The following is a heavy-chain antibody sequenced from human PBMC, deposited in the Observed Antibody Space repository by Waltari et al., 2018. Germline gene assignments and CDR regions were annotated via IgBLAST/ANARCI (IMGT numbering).Heavy chain of an antibody. J-gene: IGHJ4*02. CDR2: ISGSGGST. CDR1: GFTCSSSA. V-gene: IGHV3-23*01. Sequence: EVQLLESGGGLVQPGGSLRLSCAASGFTCSSSAMSWVRQAPGKGLEWVSAISGSGGSTYYADSVKGRFTISRDNSKNTLYLQMNSLRAEDTAVYYCAKWHGGSPRILYWGQGTLVTVSS. CDR3: AKWHGGSPRILY. D-gene: IGHD3-10*01.